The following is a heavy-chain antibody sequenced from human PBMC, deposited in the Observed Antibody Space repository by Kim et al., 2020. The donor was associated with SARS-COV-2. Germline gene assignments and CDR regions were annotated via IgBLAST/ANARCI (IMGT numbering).Heavy chain of an antibody. D-gene: IGHD6-19*01. CDR1: GYPFMVYY. CDR3: TRDLRAGFDP. V-gene: IGHV1-2*02. CDR2: INPRSGDS. J-gene: IGHJ5*02. Sequence: ASVKVSCKASGYPFMVYYIQWVRQAPGQGLESMGWINPRSGDSNYAQKFQGRVTLTRDTSITTAYMELSTLKYDDTAVYFCTRDLRAGFDPWGQGTLITV.